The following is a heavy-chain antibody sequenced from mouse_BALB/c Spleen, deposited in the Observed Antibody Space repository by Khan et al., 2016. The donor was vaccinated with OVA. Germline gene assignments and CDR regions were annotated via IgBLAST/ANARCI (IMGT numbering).Heavy chain of an antibody. CDR1: GFTFSNYG. V-gene: IGHV5-6*01. Sequence: EVELVESGGDLVKPGGSLKLSCAASGFTFSNYGMSWVRQTPDKRLEWVAIISTSGSYTSYPDSVKGRFTISRDNAKTTLYLQMSSLKSEDTAIYYWAKYLSGSSYDSCAMDYWGHGTPVTVSS. CDR2: ISTSGSYT. J-gene: IGHJ4*01. D-gene: IGHD1-1*01. CDR3: AKYLSGSSYDSCAMDY.